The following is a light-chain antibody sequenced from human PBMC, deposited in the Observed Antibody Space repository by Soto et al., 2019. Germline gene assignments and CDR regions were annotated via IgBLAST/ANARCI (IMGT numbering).Light chain of an antibody. J-gene: IGKJ2*02. CDR1: QSVSNNY. Sequence: EIVLTQSPDTLSLSLGERATLSCRASQSVSNNYLAWYQHRPGQAPRLLIYDASRRATGIPDRFSGSGSGTDFTLTISRVEPEDIAVYYCQHYGSSPRTFGQGTKLEI. V-gene: IGKV3-20*01. CDR2: DAS. CDR3: QHYGSSPRT.